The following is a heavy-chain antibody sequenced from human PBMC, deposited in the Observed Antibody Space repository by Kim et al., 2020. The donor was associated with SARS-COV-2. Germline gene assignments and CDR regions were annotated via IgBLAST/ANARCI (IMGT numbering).Heavy chain of an antibody. V-gene: IGHV3-48*03. D-gene: IGHD2-2*01. J-gene: IGHJ6*02. CDR3: ARDYALVALVTVVHYGMDV. Sequence: KGRFTISRGNAKNSLYLQMNSLRAEDTAVYYCARDYALVALVTVVHYGMDVWGQGTTVTVSS.